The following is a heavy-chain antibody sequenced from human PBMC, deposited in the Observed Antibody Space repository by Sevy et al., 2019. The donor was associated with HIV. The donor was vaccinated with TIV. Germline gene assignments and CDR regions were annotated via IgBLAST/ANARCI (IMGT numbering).Heavy chain of an antibody. D-gene: IGHD5-12*01. CDR1: GFTFSSYA. V-gene: IGHV3-30*18. J-gene: IGHJ3*01. CDR3: AKGYSGYEDVDAFDF. CDR2: ISYDGSNK. Sequence: GGSLRLSCAASGFTFSSYAMHWVRQAPGKGLEWVALISYDGSNKYYADSVKGRFIISRDNSKNTLYLQMNSLRVEDKAVYYCAKGYSGYEDVDAFDFWGQGTMVTVSS.